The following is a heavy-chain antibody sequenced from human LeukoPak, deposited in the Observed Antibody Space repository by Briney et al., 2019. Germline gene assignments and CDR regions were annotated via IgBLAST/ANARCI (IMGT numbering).Heavy chain of an antibody. Sequence: SETLSLTCTVSGGSIFSYYWSWIRQPPGKGLEWMGYVYYSGSTNYNPSLKSRVTISVDTSKNQFSLRVSSVTAADTAVYYCARHLNNCGDDCYIFDYWGQGTLVTVSS. CDR3: ARHLNNCGDDCYIFDY. CDR1: GGSIFSYY. D-gene: IGHD2-21*01. CDR2: VYYSGST. J-gene: IGHJ4*02. V-gene: IGHV4-59*08.